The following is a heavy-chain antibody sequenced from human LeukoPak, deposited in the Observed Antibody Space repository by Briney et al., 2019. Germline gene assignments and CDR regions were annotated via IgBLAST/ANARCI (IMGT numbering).Heavy chain of an antibody. CDR1: GYIFTAHN. CDR2: INPNSGGT. CDR3: ARAAFTSEGDY. V-gene: IGHV1-2*02. J-gene: IGHJ4*02. Sequence: GASVKVSCKASGYIFTAHNIHWIRQAPGQGLEWMGWINPNSGGTNYAQKFQGRVTMTRDTSISTAYMELSRLRSDDTAVYYCARAAFTSEGDYWGQGTLVTVSS.